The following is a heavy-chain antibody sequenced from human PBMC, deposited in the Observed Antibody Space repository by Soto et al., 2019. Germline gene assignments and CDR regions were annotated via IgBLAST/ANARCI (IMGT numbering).Heavy chain of an antibody. CDR2: IAPIFGAA. J-gene: IGHJ4*02. CDR3: ARAYGDSYYFDF. CDR1: GGSFSSYV. V-gene: IGHV1-69*06. Sequence: QVQLVQSGAEVKRPGSSVKVSCKASGGSFSSYVINWVRQAPGQGLEWMGRIAPIFGAANYAQKFQGRATITADKSTNTAYLDLSSLRSEDTAVYYCARAYGDSYYFDFWGQGTLVTVSS. D-gene: IGHD4-17*01.